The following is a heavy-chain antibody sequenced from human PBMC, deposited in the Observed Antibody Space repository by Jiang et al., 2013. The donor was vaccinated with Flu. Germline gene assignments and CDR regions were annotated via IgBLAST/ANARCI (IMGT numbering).Heavy chain of an antibody. D-gene: IGHD3-3*01. CDR2: IYSGGST. J-gene: IGHJ4*02. CDR1: GFTVSSNY. V-gene: IGHV3-66*02. Sequence: LSCAASGFTVSSNYMSWVRQAPGKGLEWVSVIYSGGSTYYADSVKGRFTISRDNSKNTLYLQMNSLRAEDTAVYYCARVSDFWSGYRDYWGQGTLVTVSS. CDR3: ARVSDFWSGYRDY.